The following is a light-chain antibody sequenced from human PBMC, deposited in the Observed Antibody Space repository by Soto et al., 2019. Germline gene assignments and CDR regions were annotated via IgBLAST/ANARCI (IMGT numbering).Light chain of an antibody. CDR1: QSVTTR. CDR3: QQYGGSPIT. Sequence: IVLTQSPGTLSLSPGERVTLSCRASQSVTTRLAWYQHKPGQAPTLLMSGASNRASGVPVRFSGSGSGTDFTLTITRLEPEGFALYYCQQYGGSPITFGLGTRMEIK. CDR2: GAS. V-gene: IGKV3-20*01. J-gene: IGKJ5*01.